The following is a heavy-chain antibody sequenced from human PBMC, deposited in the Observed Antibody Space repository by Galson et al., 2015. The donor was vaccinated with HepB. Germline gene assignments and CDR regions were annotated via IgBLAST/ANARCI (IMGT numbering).Heavy chain of an antibody. J-gene: IGHJ4*02. CDR3: AKEISYYGGSDC. Sequence: LRLSCAASGFTFSTYGMHWVRQTPGKGLEWVAVISPDGRTQFYAESVKGRFTIFRDNSQNTLYLQMNSLRSEDTGVYFCAKEISYYGGSDCWGQGALVTVSS. V-gene: IGHV3-30*18. CDR2: ISPDGRTQ. CDR1: GFTFSTYG. D-gene: IGHD3-22*01.